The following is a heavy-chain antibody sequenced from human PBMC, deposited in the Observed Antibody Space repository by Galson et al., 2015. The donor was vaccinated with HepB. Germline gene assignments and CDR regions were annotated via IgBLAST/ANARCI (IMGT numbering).Heavy chain of an antibody. CDR1: GFSLTTRGLC. Sequence: PALVKPTQTLTLTCAFSGFSLTTRGLCVSWIRQPPGKALEWLARIDWDDDKYYSTSLRTRLTISRDTSKNQVVLTMTNMDPVDTATYYCARSRGYCTSTSCYSGAFDIWGQGTMVTASS. CDR3: ARSRGYCTSTSCYSGAFDI. CDR2: IDWDDDK. V-gene: IGHV2-70*11. J-gene: IGHJ3*02. D-gene: IGHD2-2*01.